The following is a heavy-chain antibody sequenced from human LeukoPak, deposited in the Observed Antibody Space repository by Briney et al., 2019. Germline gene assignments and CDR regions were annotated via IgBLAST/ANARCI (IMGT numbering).Heavy chain of an antibody. CDR1: GFTFSSYS. V-gene: IGHV3-21*01. CDR2: ISSSSSYI. Sequence: GGSLRLSCAASGFTFSSYSMNWVRQAPGKGLEWVSSISSSSSYIYYADSVKGRFTISRDNAKNLLYLQMNSLRAEDTAVYYCARRVDTAMAAADYWGQGTLVTVSS. J-gene: IGHJ4*02. D-gene: IGHD5-18*01. CDR3: ARRVDTAMAAADY.